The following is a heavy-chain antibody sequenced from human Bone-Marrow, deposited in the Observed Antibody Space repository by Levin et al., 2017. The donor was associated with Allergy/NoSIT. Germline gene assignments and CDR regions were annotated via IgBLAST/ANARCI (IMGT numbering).Heavy chain of an antibody. CDR3: ARDQTIEHLWWLDP. Sequence: PGESLKISCKASGYTFTSYSMNWVRQAPGQGLEWMGWINTNTGNPTYAQGFTGRFVFSLDTSVSTAYLQISSLKAEDTAVYYCARDQTIEHLWWLDPWGQGTVVTVSS. V-gene: IGHV7-4-1*02. CDR2: INTNTGNP. CDR1: GYTFTSYS. J-gene: IGHJ5*02. D-gene: IGHD5-18*01.